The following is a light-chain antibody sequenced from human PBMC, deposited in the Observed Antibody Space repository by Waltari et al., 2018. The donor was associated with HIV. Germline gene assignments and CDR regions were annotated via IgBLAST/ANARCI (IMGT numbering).Light chain of an antibody. Sequence: VMTQSPATLSVSPGDRTTLSCRASQSVRTKLAWSQQKPGQPPRPLIYGASTRATGIAARFSGSGSGTEFTLTINSLQSEDYAVYYCQQYDYWPPWTFGQGTKVEMK. CDR2: GAS. J-gene: IGKJ1*01. V-gene: IGKV3-15*01. CDR1: QSVRTK. CDR3: QQYDYWPPWT.